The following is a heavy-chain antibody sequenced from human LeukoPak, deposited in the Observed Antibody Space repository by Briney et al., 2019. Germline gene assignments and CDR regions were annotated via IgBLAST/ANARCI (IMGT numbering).Heavy chain of an antibody. Sequence: GESLRLSCAASGFTFRSYAMNWVRQAPGKGLEWVSVISGSGDTTNYADSVKGRFTISRDNSKNTLYLQMNNLRAEDTAVYYCAKSITMIVEVVGNAFDIWGQGAMVTVSS. CDR3: AKSITMIVEVVGNAFDI. J-gene: IGHJ3*02. CDR2: ISGSGDTT. D-gene: IGHD3-22*01. CDR1: GFTFRSYA. V-gene: IGHV3-23*01.